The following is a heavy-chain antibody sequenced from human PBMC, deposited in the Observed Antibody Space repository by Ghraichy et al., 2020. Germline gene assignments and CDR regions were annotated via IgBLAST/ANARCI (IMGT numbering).Heavy chain of an antibody. D-gene: IGHD5-18*01. V-gene: IGHV3-48*01. CDR3: ARSQPVDTAMDTELNYYYYYMDV. Sequence: GGSLRLSCAASGFTFSSYSMNWVRQAPGKGLEWVSYISSSSSTIYYADSVKGRFTISRDNAKNSLYLQMNSLRAEDTAVYYCARSQPVDTAMDTELNYYYYYMDVWGKGTTVTVSS. J-gene: IGHJ6*03. CDR2: ISSSSSTI. CDR1: GFTFSSYS.